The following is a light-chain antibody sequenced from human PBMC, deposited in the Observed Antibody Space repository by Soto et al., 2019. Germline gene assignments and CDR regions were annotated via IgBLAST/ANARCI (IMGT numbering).Light chain of an antibody. CDR2: GAS. J-gene: IGKJ5*01. CDR1: QRLSSN. CDR3: QQYNTWPPGT. V-gene: IGKV3-15*01. Sequence: IVVTQSPATRSVSPGERATLACRASQRLSSNLASYPPAPGPAPRLLIYGASTRATGIQARSSGSGSGTESTLTLSSLQSEDFAVYYCQQYNTWPPGTFSQGTRLEIK.